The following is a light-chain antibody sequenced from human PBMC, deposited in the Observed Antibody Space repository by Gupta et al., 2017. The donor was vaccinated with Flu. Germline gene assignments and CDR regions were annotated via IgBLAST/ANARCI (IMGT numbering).Light chain of an antibody. CDR2: DGI. Sequence: SLSVFCCWHISDMGGHNEVSVDQQNTGNAPNLMIYDGIKLSSWVPDRFSGSYSGTTAALTISGLQAEDEADYYFCSVAGGGFSVFGTGTKRTVL. J-gene: IGLJ1*01. CDR1: ISDMGGHNE. CDR3: CSVAGGGFSV. V-gene: IGLV2-11*01.